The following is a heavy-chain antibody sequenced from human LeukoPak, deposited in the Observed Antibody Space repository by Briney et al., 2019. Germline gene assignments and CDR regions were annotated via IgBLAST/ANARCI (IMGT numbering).Heavy chain of an antibody. Sequence: SETLSLTCTVSGGSISSYYWSWIRQPPGKGLEWIGYMYYSGSTNYNPSLKSRVTISVDTSKNQFSLKLSSVTAADTAVYYCARPDSLYYIGAFDIWGQGTMVTVSS. D-gene: IGHD2-8*01. CDR3: ARPDSLYYIGAFDI. CDR1: GGSISSYY. CDR2: MYYSGST. J-gene: IGHJ3*02. V-gene: IGHV4-59*08.